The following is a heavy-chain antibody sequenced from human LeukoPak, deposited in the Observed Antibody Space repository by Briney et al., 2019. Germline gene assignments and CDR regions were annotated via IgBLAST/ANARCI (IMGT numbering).Heavy chain of an antibody. V-gene: IGHV3-23*01. J-gene: IGHJ4*02. CDR3: ADYGVSGVRNNFY. Sequence: GGSLRLSCAASGLAFSSYAMSWVCQPPGKGLEWVSTISVASITFYADSVKGRFTISRDNSRNTVYLQMTSLRADDTAVYYCADYGVSGVRNNFYWGLGTLVTVS. CDR2: ISVASIT. CDR1: GLAFSSYA. D-gene: IGHD3-3*01.